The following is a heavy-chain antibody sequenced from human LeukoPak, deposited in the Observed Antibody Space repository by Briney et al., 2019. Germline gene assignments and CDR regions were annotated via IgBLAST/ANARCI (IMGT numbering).Heavy chain of an antibody. CDR3: ARGSGWDFDY. D-gene: IGHD6-19*01. J-gene: IGHJ4*02. CDR2: ISGNAGTT. Sequence: GGSLTLSCAASRFTFSNHGMTWVRQAPGKGLEWVSFISGNAGTTYYADSVKGRFTISRDNSKNTLYLQMNSLRAEDTAVYYCARGSGWDFDYWGQGTLVTVSS. V-gene: IGHV3-23*01. CDR1: RFTFSNHG.